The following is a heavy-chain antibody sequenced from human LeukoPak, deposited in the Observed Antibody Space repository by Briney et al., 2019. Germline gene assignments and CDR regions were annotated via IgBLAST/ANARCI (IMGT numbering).Heavy chain of an antibody. CDR1: GGSISSSNW. J-gene: IGHJ3*02. V-gene: IGHV4-4*02. D-gene: IGHD4-17*01. CDR3: ARFLLGDYVDVYAFDI. CDR2: IYHSGST. Sequence: PSETLSLTCAVSGGSISSSNWWSWVRQPPGKGLEWIGEIYHSGSTNYNPSLKSRVTISVDKSKNQFSLKLSSVTAADTAVYYCARFLLGDYVDVYAFDIWGQGTMVTVSS.